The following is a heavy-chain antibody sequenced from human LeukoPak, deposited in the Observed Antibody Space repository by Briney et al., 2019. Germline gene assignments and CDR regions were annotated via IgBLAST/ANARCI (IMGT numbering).Heavy chain of an antibody. J-gene: IGHJ4*02. Sequence: SETLSLTCAVYGGSFSGYYWSWIRQLPGKGLEWIGEINHSGSTNYNPSLKSRVTISVDTSKNQFSLKLSSVTAADTAVYYCARLAAAGTWSFDYWGQGTLVTVSS. V-gene: IGHV4-34*01. CDR3: ARLAAAGTWSFDY. CDR2: INHSGST. D-gene: IGHD6-13*01. CDR1: GGSFSGYY.